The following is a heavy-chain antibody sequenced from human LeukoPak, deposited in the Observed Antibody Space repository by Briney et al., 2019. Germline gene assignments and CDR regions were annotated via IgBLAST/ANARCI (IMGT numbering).Heavy chain of an antibody. CDR1: GFTFSDSW. J-gene: IGHJ6*02. CDR2: MNQDGSAK. Sequence: AGGSLRLSCAASGFTFSDSWMSWVRQAPGKGLEWVANMNQDGSAKGYVDSVKGRFTISRDNARNSLHLQMSSLRPEDTAVYYCATYTHWVAGDVWGQGTTVTVSS. V-gene: IGHV3-7*01. D-gene: IGHD3-16*01. CDR3: ATYTHWVAGDV.